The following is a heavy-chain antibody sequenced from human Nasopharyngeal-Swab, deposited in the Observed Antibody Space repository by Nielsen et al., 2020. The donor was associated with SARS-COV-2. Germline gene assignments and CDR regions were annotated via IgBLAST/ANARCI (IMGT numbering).Heavy chain of an antibody. D-gene: IGHD6-13*01. CDR1: GFTFSSYG. V-gene: IGHV3-33*01. J-gene: IGHJ2*01. CDR2: IWYDGSNK. Sequence: GESLTISCAASGFTFSSYGMHWVRQAPGKGLEWVAVIWYDGSNKYYADSVKGRFTISRDNSKNTLYLQMNSLRAEDTAVYYCARGQESYSSSWLNWYFDLWGRGTLVTVSS. CDR3: ARGQESYSSSWLNWYFDL.